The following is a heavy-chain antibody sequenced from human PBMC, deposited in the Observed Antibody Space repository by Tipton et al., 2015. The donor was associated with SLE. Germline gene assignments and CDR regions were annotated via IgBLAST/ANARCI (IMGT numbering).Heavy chain of an antibody. CDR3: AKGAVTMVRGVSNWFDP. CDR2: ISGSGGST. J-gene: IGHJ5*02. Sequence: SLRLSCAASGFTFSSYAMSWVRQAPGKGLEWVSAISGSGGSTYYADSVKGRFTISRDNSKNTLYLQMNSLRAEDTAVYYCAKGAVTMVRGVSNWFDPWGQGTLVTVSS. V-gene: IGHV3-23*01. D-gene: IGHD3-10*01. CDR1: GFTFSSYA.